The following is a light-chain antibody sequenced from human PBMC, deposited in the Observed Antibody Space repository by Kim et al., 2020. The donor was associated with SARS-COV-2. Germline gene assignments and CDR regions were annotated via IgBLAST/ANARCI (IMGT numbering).Light chain of an antibody. CDR1: SSNIGAGYD. Sequence: QLVLTQPPSVSGAPGQRVTISCTGSSSNIGAGYDVHWYQQLPGTAPKLLIYGNSNRPSGVPDRFSGPKSGTSASLAITGLQAEDEADYYCQSYDSSLSGWVFGGGTQLTVL. V-gene: IGLV1-40*01. CDR3: QSYDSSLSGWV. CDR2: GNS. J-gene: IGLJ3*02.